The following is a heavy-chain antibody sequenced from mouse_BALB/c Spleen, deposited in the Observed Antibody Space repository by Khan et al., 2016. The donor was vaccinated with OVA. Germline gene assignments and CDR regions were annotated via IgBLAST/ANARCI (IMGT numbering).Heavy chain of an antibody. J-gene: IGHJ4*01. D-gene: IGHD1-2*01. CDR3: AKCGTANYYAMDY. V-gene: IGHV2-3*01. Sequence: QMQLEESGPGLVAPSQSLSITCTVTGFSLTSYGVNWVRQPPGKGLEWLGVIWGDGSTNYHSTLMSRLSISKDNSQSQVFLKLSSLQTDDTATYXAAKCGTANYYAMDYWGQGTSVTVSS. CDR1: GFSLTSYG. CDR2: IWGDGST.